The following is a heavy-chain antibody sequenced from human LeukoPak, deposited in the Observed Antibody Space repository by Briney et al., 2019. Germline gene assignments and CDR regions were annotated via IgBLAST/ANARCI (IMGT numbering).Heavy chain of an antibody. J-gene: IGHJ4*02. CDR2: ISGSGGST. CDR1: GFTFSSYA. CDR3: ASYGSSRGTFDY. D-gene: IGHD6-6*01. Sequence: GGSLRLSCAASGFTFSSYAMSWVRQAPGKGLEWVSAISGSGGSTYYADSVKGRFTISRDNSKNTLYLQMNSLRAEDTAVYYCASYGSSRGTFDYWGQGTLVTVSS. V-gene: IGHV3-23*01.